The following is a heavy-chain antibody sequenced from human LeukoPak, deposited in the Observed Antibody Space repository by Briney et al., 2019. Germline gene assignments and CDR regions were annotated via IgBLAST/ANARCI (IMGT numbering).Heavy chain of an antibody. V-gene: IGHV4-4*07. CDR3: AGDHPYDILTGYDYYYYYGMDV. CDR2: FYTSGST. CDR1: GGSISSYY. D-gene: IGHD3-9*01. J-gene: IGHJ6*02. Sequence: PSETLSLTCTVSGGSISSYYWSWIRQPAGKGLEWIGRFYTSGSTNYNPSLKSRVTMSVDTSKNQFSLKLSSVTAADTAVYYCAGDHPYDILTGYDYYYYYGMDVWGQGTTVTVSS.